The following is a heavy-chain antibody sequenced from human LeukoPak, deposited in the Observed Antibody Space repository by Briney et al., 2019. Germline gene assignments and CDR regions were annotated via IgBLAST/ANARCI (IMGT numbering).Heavy chain of an antibody. CDR3: ARDLRPNYDSSGYYFVGFDY. CDR1: GYTFTGYY. D-gene: IGHD3-22*01. V-gene: IGHV1-46*01. Sequence: GASVKVSCKASGYTFTGYYMHWVRQAPGQGLEWMGIINPSGGSTSYARKFQGRVTMTRDMSTSTVYMELSSLRSEDTAVYYCARDLRPNYDSSGYYFVGFDYWGQGTLVTVSS. CDR2: INPSGGST. J-gene: IGHJ4*02.